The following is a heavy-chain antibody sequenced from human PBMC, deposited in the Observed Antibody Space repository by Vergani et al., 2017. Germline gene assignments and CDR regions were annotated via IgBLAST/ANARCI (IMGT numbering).Heavy chain of an antibody. J-gene: IGHJ3*02. CDR2: IYPGVSDT. V-gene: IGHV5-51*01. Sequence: EVQLVQSGAEVKKPGESLKISCKGSGYSLTSYWIGWVRQMPGKGLEWMGIIYPGVSDTRYSPSFQGQVTIPADKSISTAYLQWSSLKASDTAMYYCSSRAPAEASGAFDIWGQGTMVTVSS. D-gene: IGHD3-10*01. CDR3: SSRAPAEASGAFDI. CDR1: GYSLTSYW.